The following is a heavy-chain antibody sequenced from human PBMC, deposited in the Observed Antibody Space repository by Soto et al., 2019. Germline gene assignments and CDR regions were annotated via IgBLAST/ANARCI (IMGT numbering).Heavy chain of an antibody. CDR1: GGSFSGYY. D-gene: IGHD5-12*01. Sequence: PSETLSLTCAVYGGSFSGYYWSWVRQPPGTGLEWIGEINHSGSTNYNPSLKSRVTISVDTSKNQFSLKLSSVTAADTAVYYCARGPLIVATIGGGYYYYGMDVWGQGTTVTVSS. CDR3: ARGPLIVATIGGGYYYYGMDV. J-gene: IGHJ6*02. V-gene: IGHV4-34*01. CDR2: INHSGST.